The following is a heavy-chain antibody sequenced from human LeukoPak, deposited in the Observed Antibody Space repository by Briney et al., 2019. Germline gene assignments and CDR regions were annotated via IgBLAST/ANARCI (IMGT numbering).Heavy chain of an antibody. V-gene: IGHV4-4*07. CDR1: GGSISSYD. CDR2: ICTSGST. J-gene: IGHJ3*02. D-gene: IGHD4-23*01. CDR3: ARVKNYGRNSVDI. Sequence: SETLSLTCTVSGGSISSYDWSWIRQPAGKGLEWIGRICTSGSTNYNPSLKSRVTMSVDTSKNQFSLKLSSVTAADTAVYYCARVKNYGRNSVDIWGQGTMVTVFS.